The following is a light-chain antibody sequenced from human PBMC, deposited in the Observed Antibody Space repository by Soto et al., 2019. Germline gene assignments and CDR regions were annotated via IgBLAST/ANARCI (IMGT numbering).Light chain of an antibody. CDR1: SSDVGSYNL. V-gene: IGLV2-23*03. CDR2: EGS. Sequence: QSVLTQPASVSGPPGQSITISCTGTSSDVGSYNLVSWYQQHPGKAPKLMIYEGSKRPSGVSNRFSGSKSGNTASLTIFGLQAEDEADYYCCSYAGSSTFLYVFGTGTKVTVL. J-gene: IGLJ1*01. CDR3: CSYAGSSTFLYV.